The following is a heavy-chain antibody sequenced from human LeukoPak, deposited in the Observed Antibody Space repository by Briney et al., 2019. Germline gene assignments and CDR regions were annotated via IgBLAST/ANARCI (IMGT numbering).Heavy chain of an antibody. CDR1: GFTFSSYA. CDR2: ISYDGSNK. D-gene: IGHD4-11*01. CDR3: ASAYSSSDFDY. J-gene: IGHJ4*02. V-gene: IGHV3-30*01. Sequence: GGSLRLSCAASGFTFSSYAMHWVRQAPGKGLEWVAVISYDGSNKYYADSVKGRFTISRDNSKNTLYLQMNSLRAEDTAVYYCASAYSSSDFDYWGQGTLVTVSS.